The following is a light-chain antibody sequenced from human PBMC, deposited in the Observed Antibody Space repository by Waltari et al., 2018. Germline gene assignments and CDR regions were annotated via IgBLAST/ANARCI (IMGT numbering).Light chain of an antibody. CDR3: QQYHSSPS. V-gene: IGKV4-1*01. Sequence: DIVMTQSPDSLAVSLGERATINCKSSQSILYSSNNKNYLAWYQQKPGQPPKLLIYWASTRESGVPVRFSGSGSGTDFTLTISSLQDEDVAVYHCQQYHSSPSFGQGTRLEIK. CDR1: QSILYSSNNKNY. CDR2: WAS. J-gene: IGKJ5*01.